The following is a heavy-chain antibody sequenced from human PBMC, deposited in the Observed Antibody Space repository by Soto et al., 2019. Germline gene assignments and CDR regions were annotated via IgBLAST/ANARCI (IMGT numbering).Heavy chain of an antibody. CDR1: GDSYRSCTYS. Sequence: SETLSLTCNVSGDSYRSCTYSWSWIRQPPGKALHWIGFIYQSGVTSYNPSLTSRLTISVDTSKNQCSLNLSSVTAADTAVYYCARDRLMATAGTARHYFGLDVWGQGTTVTVSS. CDR2: IYQSGVT. J-gene: IGHJ6*02. CDR3: ARDRLMATAGTARHYFGLDV. D-gene: IGHD5-18*01. V-gene: IGHV4-30-2*05.